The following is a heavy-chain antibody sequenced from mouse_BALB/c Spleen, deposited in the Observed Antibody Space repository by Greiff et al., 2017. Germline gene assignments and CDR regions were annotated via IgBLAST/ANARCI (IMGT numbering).Heavy chain of an antibody. CDR2: ISSGSSTI. Sequence: EVQRVESGGGLVQPGGSRKLCCAASGFTFSSFGMHWVRQAPEKGLEWVAYISSGSSTIYYADTVKGRFTISRDNPKNTLFLQMTSLRSEDTAMYYCASGAYWGQGTLVTVSA. J-gene: IGHJ3*01. V-gene: IGHV5-17*02. CDR3: ASGAY. CDR1: GFTFSSFG.